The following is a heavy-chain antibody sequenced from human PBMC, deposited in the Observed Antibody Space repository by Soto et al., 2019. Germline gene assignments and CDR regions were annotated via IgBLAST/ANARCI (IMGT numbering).Heavy chain of an antibody. Sequence: EVQLVESGGGLVKPGGSLRLSCAASGFTFSSYGMNWVRQAPAKGLEWVSSISGSGAYIYYADSVKGRFTISRDNAKNSLYLQMNSLRADDTAVYYCARDSYGWGSYSVYWGQGTLVTVSS. CDR1: GFTFSSYG. CDR2: ISGSGAYI. CDR3: ARDSYGWGSYSVY. V-gene: IGHV3-21*01. J-gene: IGHJ4*02. D-gene: IGHD3-10*01.